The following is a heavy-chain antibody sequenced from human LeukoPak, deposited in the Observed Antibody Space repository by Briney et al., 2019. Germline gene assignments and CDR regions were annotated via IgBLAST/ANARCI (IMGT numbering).Heavy chain of an antibody. D-gene: IGHD2-15*01. J-gene: IGHJ5*02. CDR3: ARDKVSGYCSGGSCYNWFDP. CDR2: ISSSGSTI. V-gene: IGHV3-11*01. CDR1: GFTFSDYY. Sequence: GGSLRLSCAASGFTFSDYYMNWIRQAPGKGLEWVSYISSSGSTIYYADSVKGRFTISRDNAKNSLYLQMNSLRAEDTAVYYCARDKVSGYCSGGSCYNWFDPWGQGTLVTVSS.